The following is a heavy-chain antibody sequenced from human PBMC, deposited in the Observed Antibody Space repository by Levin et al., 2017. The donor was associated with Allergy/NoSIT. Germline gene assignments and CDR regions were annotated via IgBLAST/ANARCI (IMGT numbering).Heavy chain of an antibody. CDR2: IKQDGSEK. V-gene: IGHV3-7*01. Sequence: PGGSLRLSCAASGFTFSSYWMSWVRQAPGKGLEWVANIKQDGSEKYYVDSVKGRFTISRDNAKNSLYLQMNSLRAEDTAVYYCARTRQWLVPYDAFDIWGQGTMVTVSS. J-gene: IGHJ3*02. CDR3: ARTRQWLVPYDAFDI. D-gene: IGHD6-19*01. CDR1: GFTFSSYW.